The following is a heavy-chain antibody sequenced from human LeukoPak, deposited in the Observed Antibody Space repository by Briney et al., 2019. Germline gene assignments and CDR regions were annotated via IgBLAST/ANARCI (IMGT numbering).Heavy chain of an antibody. J-gene: IGHJ3*02. Sequence: ASVKVSCKASGYTFTSYGISWVRQAPGQGLEWMGWISAYNGNTNYAQKLQGRVTMTTDTSTSTAYMELRSLRSDDTAVYYCARAASPHPHDAFHICGQGTMVTVSS. CDR3: ARAASPHPHDAFHI. V-gene: IGHV1-18*01. CDR1: GYTFTSYG. CDR2: ISAYNGNT.